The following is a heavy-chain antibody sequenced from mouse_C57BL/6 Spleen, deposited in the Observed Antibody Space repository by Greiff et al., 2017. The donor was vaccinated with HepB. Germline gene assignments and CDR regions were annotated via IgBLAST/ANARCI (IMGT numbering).Heavy chain of an antibody. Sequence: QVQLQQPGAELVMPGASVKLSCKASGYTFTSYWMHWVKQRPGQGLEWIGEIDPSDSYTKYNQKFKGKSTLTVDKSSSTAYMQLSSLTSEDSAVYYCARNYGSSRAWFAYWGQGTLVTVSA. CDR3: ARNYGSSRAWFAY. CDR1: GYTFTSYW. CDR2: IDPSDSYT. V-gene: IGHV1-69*01. J-gene: IGHJ3*01. D-gene: IGHD1-1*01.